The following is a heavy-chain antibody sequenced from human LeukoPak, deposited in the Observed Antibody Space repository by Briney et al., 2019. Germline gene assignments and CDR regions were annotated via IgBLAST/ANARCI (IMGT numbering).Heavy chain of an antibody. V-gene: IGHV4-59*01. CDR2: IYYSGST. Sequence: SETLSLTCTVSGGSISSYYWSWIRQPPGKGLEWIGYIYYSGSTNYNPSLKSRVTISVDTSKNQFFLKLSSVTAADTAVYYCARGPPAYYYYMDVWGKGTTVTVSS. CDR3: ARGPPAYYYYMDV. J-gene: IGHJ6*03. CDR1: GGSISSYY.